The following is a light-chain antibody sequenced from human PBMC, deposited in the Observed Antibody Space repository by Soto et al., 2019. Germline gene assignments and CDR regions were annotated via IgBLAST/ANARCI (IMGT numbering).Light chain of an antibody. CDR3: QQYKSWPPIT. V-gene: IGKV3-15*01. J-gene: IGKJ5*01. CDR2: GAS. CDR1: QSLNTD. Sequence: EILVTQSPDSLSVSPGETATLSCRASQSLNTDLAWYQQKPGQAPRLLLYGASTRATGISTRFSGGGSGTEFTLTISGLQSEDSAVYYCQQYKSWPPITFGQRTRLEI.